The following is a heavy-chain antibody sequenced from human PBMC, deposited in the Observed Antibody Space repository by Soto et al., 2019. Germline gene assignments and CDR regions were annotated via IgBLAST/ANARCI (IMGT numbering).Heavy chain of an antibody. CDR1: GFTFSSNG. CDR2: IEYDGSKT. Sequence: QVQLVESGGGVVQPGRSLRLTCAASGFTFSSNGMHWVRQAPGKGLEWVALIEYDGSKTYYGDSVRGRFTISRDNSENTMFMQIHSLRTEDPAVYDCARWVGASMLDTSGKYASWGQGTLVTVSS. CDR3: ARWVGASMLDTSGKYAS. J-gene: IGHJ5*02. D-gene: IGHD3-22*01. V-gene: IGHV3-30*03.